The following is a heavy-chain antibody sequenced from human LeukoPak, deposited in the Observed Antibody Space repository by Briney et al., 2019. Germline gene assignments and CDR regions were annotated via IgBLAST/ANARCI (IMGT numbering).Heavy chain of an antibody. CDR2: ISSSSSTI. V-gene: IGHV3-48*03. D-gene: IGHD3-10*01. CDR3: ARDTEPPYCSGTN. Sequence: GGSLRLSCAASGFTFSVFEMNWVRQAPGKGLEWVSYISSSSSTIYYADSVKGRFTISRDNAKNSLYLQMNSLGDEDTAVYYCARDTEPPYCSGTNWGQGTLVTVSS. CDR1: GFTFSVFE. J-gene: IGHJ4*02.